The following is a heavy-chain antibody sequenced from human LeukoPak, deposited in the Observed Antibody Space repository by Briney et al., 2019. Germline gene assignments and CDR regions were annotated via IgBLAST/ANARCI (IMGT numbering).Heavy chain of an antibody. J-gene: IGHJ3*02. D-gene: IGHD5-24*01. Sequence: APVKVSCKASGYTFSNYYMHWVRQAPGQGLEWMGLINPSAGNTNYAQRFQGRVTMTRNTSTSTVYMELSSLRSEDTAVYYCARIRDGYNDAYDIWGQGTMVTVPS. CDR1: GYTFSNYY. CDR2: INPSAGNT. CDR3: ARIRDGYNDAYDI. V-gene: IGHV1-46*01.